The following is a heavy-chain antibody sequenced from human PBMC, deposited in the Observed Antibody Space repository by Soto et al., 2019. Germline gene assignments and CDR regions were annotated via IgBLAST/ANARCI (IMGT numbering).Heavy chain of an antibody. J-gene: IGHJ4*02. V-gene: IGHV1-18*01. CDR3: GRNKLSSSGTPFDH. D-gene: IGHD3-22*01. CDR1: GYTFTSYD. CDR2: IGTYNGDT. Sequence: AAVKVSCKSSGYTFTSYDISWVRQAPGQGLEWVGGIGTYNGDTSYSQKLQGRVTMTTDTSTSTAYMELRSLSSDDTAVYYCGRNKLSSSGTPFDHWGQGTRVTVSS.